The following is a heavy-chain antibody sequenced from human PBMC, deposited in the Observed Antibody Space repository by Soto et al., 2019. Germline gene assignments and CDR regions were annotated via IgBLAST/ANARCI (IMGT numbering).Heavy chain of an antibody. Sequence: SETLSLTCTVSGASISCYYWSWIRKSAGKGLEWIGRIYATGTTDYNPSLKSRVMMSVDTSKKQFSLKLRSVTAADTAVYYCVRDGTRTLRDWFDPWGQGISVTVSS. CDR3: VRDGTRTLRDWFDP. V-gene: IGHV4-4*07. D-gene: IGHD1-1*01. CDR2: IYATGTT. CDR1: GASISCYY. J-gene: IGHJ5*02.